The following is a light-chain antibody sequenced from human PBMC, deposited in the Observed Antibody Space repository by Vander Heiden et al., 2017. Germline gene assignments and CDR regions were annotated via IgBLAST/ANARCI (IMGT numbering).Light chain of an antibody. J-gene: IGKJ2*01. CDR1: QSISSY. V-gene: IGKV1-39*01. CDR2: AAA. CDR3: QQSYSTPPYT. Sequence: IQMTQSPSSLSASVGDRVTITCRASQSISSYIKWYQQKPGKAPKLLIYAAASLQSGVPSRFSGSGSGTDFTLTISSLQPEDFAPDYCQQSYSTPPYTFGQGTKLEIK.